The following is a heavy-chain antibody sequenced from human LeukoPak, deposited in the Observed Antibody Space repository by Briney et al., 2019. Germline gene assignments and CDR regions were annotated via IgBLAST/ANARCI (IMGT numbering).Heavy chain of an antibody. CDR1: GFSLSTSGMR. CDR2: IDWDDDK. Sequence: SGPALVKPTQTLTLTCTFSGFSLSTSGMRVSWIRQPPGKALEWLARIDWDDDKFYSTSLKTRLTISKDTSKNQVVLTMTNMDPVDTATYYCARTSYYYDSSGYYTYCFDYWGQGTLVTVSS. J-gene: IGHJ4*02. V-gene: IGHV2-70*04. CDR3: ARTSYYYDSSGYYTYCFDY. D-gene: IGHD3-22*01.